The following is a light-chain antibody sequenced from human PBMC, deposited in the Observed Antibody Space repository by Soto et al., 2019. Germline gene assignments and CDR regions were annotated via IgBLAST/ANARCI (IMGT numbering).Light chain of an antibody. CDR2: GAS. Sequence: EIVLTQSPGTLSLSPGERATLSCRASQSVSSSYLARYQQKPGQAPRLLIYGASSRATGIPDRFSGSGSGTDFTLTISRLEPEDFAVYYCQQYGSSPRGTFGQGTKVEIK. J-gene: IGKJ1*01. V-gene: IGKV3-20*01. CDR3: QQYGSSPRGT. CDR1: QSVSSSY.